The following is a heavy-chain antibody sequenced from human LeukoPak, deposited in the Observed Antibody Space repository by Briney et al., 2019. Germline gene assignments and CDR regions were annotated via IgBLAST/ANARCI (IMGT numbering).Heavy chain of an antibody. CDR3: ASGSIVVVPAATYYYGMDV. J-gene: IGHJ6*02. Sequence: SETLSLTCTVSGGSISSYYWSWIRQPPGKGLEWIGYIYYSGSTNYNPSLKSRVTISVDTSKNQFSLKPSSVTAADTAVYYCASGSIVVVPAATYYYGMDVWGQGTTVTVSS. CDR2: IYYSGST. V-gene: IGHV4-59*08. D-gene: IGHD2-2*01. CDR1: GGSISSYY.